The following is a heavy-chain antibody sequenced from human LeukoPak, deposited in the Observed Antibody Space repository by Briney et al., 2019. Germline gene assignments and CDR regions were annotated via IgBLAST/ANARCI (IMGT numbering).Heavy chain of an antibody. CDR3: ARDKAVAGTSDY. CDR1: GYTFTSYG. J-gene: IGHJ4*02. CDR2: ISAYNGNT. Sequence: ASVKVSCKASGYTFTSYGISWVRQARGQGLEWMGWISAYNGNTNYAQKLQGRVTMTTDTSTSTAYMELRSLRSDDTAVYYCARDKAVAGTSDYWGQGTLVTVSS. D-gene: IGHD6-19*01. V-gene: IGHV1-18*04.